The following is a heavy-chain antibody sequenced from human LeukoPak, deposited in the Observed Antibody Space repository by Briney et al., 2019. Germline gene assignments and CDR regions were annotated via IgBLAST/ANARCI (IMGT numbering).Heavy chain of an antibody. CDR2: ISGSGGST. J-gene: IGHJ6*02. V-gene: IGHV3-23*01. Sequence: PGGSLRLSCAASGFTFSGYAMSWVRQAPGKGLEWVSAISGSGGSTYYADSVKGRFTISRDNSKNTLYLQMNSLRAEDTAVYYCAKDAARAGMIVVVITSWYYGMDVWGQGTTVTVSS. CDR3: AKDAARAGMIVVVITSWYYGMDV. CDR1: GFTFSGYA. D-gene: IGHD3-22*01.